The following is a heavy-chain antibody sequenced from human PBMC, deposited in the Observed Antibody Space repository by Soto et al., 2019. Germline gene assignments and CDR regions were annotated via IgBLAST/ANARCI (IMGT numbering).Heavy chain of an antibody. J-gene: IGHJ4*02. V-gene: IGHV3-23*01. D-gene: IGHD1-7*01. Sequence: PGGSLRLSCAASGFTFNTYAVSWVRQSPGKGLEWVSAISANGQGIYYADSVRGRFTISRDNSKNTIFLHMDSLRAEDTAVYYCAKDRNYPRDQFHYWGQGTLVTVSS. CDR2: ISANGQGI. CDR1: GFTFNTYA. CDR3: AKDRNYPRDQFHY.